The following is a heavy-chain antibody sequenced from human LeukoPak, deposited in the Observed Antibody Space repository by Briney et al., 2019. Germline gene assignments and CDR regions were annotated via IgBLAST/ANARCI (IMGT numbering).Heavy chain of an antibody. Sequence: GGSLRLSCAASGFTFSSYWISWVRQAPGKGLEWVTNIKQDGSEKYYVDSVKGRFTISRDNAKHSLYLQMNSLRAEDTAVYYCARVGDGYNWGSFDYWGQGTLVTVSS. D-gene: IGHD5-24*01. V-gene: IGHV3-7*01. CDR1: GFTFSSYW. CDR2: IKQDGSEK. J-gene: IGHJ4*02. CDR3: ARVGDGYNWGSFDY.